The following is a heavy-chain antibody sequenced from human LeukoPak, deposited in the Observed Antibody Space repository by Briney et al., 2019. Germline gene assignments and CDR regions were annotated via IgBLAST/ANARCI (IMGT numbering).Heavy chain of an antibody. D-gene: IGHD3-10*01. V-gene: IGHV4-59*12. Sequence: SETLSLTCTVSGGSISSYYWSWIRQPPGKGLEWIGYIYYSGSTNYNPSLKSRVTISVDTSKNQFPLKLSSVTAADTAVYYCARGGFSDAFDIWGQGTMVTVSS. CDR1: GGSISSYY. CDR3: ARGGFSDAFDI. CDR2: IYYSGST. J-gene: IGHJ3*02.